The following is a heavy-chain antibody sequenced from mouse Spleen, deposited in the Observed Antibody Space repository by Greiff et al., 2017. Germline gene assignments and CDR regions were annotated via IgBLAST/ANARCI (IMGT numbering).Heavy chain of an antibody. V-gene: IGHV3-6*01. Sequence: EVQLQQSGPGLVKPSQSLSLTCSVTGYSITSGYYWNWIRQFPGNKLEWMGYISYDGSNNYNPSLKNRISITRDTSKNQFFLKLNSVTTEDTATYYCAREEGYDEAYWGQGTLVTVSA. J-gene: IGHJ3*01. CDR2: ISYDGSN. CDR1: GYSITSGYY. D-gene: IGHD2-14*01. CDR3: AREEGYDEAY.